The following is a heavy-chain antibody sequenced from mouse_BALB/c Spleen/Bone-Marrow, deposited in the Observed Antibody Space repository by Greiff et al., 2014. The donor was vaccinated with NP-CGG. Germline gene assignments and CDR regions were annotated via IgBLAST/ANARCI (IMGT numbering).Heavy chain of an antibody. Sequence: EVQLQQSGAELVKPGASVKLSCTASGFNIKDTHMHWVKQGPEQGLEWIGRIDPANGNTKYDPNFQGKATITADTSSNTAYLQLSSLTPEDTAVYYCSRDYGGTAWFACWGHGTLVTVSA. CDR2: IDPANGNT. CDR1: GFNIKDTH. D-gene: IGHD1-1*01. J-gene: IGHJ3*01. CDR3: SRDYGGTAWFAC. V-gene: IGHV14-3*02.